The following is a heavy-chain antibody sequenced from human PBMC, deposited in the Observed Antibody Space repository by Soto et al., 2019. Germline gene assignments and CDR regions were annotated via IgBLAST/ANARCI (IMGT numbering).Heavy chain of an antibody. CDR1: GFTFSSYG. D-gene: IGHD3-22*01. CDR2: ISYDGSNK. V-gene: IGHV3-30*18. CDR3: AKDYDSSGPRLAVDYYGMDV. J-gene: IGHJ6*02. Sequence: QVQLVESGGGVVQPGRSLRLSCAASGFTFSSYGMHWVRQAPGKGLEWVAVISYDGSNKYYADSVKGRFTISRDNSKNTLYLQMNSLRAEDTAVYYCAKDYDSSGPRLAVDYYGMDVWGQGTTVTVSS.